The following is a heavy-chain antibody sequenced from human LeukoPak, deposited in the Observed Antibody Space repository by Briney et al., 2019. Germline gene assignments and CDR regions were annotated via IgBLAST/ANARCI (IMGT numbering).Heavy chain of an antibody. CDR1: GGSISSYY. Sequence: SETLSLTCTVSGGSISSYYWSWIRQPPGKGLEWIGYIYYSGSTNYNPSLKSRVTISVDTSKNQFSLKLSSVTAADTAVYYCARVPYDSSGYYHYYMDAWGKGTTVTISS. D-gene: IGHD3-22*01. CDR3: ARVPYDSSGYYHYYMDA. V-gene: IGHV4-59*01. J-gene: IGHJ6*03. CDR2: IYYSGST.